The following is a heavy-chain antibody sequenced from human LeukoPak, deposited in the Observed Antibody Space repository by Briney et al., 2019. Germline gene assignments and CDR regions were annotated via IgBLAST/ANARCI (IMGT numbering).Heavy chain of an antibody. Sequence: GGSLRLSCAASGFTFSSYAMHWVRQAPGKGLEWVAVISYDGSNKYYADSVKGRFTISRDDSKNTLYLQMNSLRAEDTAVYYCARDPMATTELRDWGQGTLVTVSS. V-gene: IGHV3-30-3*01. CDR1: GFTFSSYA. CDR2: ISYDGSNK. CDR3: ARDPMATTELRD. J-gene: IGHJ4*02. D-gene: IGHD1-7*01.